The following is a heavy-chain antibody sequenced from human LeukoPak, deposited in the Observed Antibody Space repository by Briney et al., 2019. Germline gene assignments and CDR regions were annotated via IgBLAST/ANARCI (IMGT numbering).Heavy chain of an antibody. Sequence: SETLSLTCTVSGGSISSYYWSWIRQPPGKGLEWIGYIYYSGRTNYNPSLKSRVTISVDTSKNQLSLKLSSVTAADTAVYYCARHRHYDSSGYYYLDYWGQGALVTVSS. D-gene: IGHD3-22*01. CDR2: IYYSGRT. CDR3: ARHRHYDSSGYYYLDY. J-gene: IGHJ4*02. V-gene: IGHV4-59*08. CDR1: GGSISSYY.